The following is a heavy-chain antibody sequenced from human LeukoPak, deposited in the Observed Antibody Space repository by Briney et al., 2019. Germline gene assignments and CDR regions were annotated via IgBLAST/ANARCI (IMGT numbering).Heavy chain of an antibody. J-gene: IGHJ6*02. Sequence: GASVKVSCKASGYTFTSYAMHWVRQAPGQRLEWMGWINAGNGNTKYSQKFQGRVTITRDTSASTAYMELSSLRSEDTAVYYCARSFSYSGFWSGYYNYGMDVWGQGTTVTVSS. CDR2: INAGNGNT. CDR3: ARSFSYSGFWSGYYNYGMDV. D-gene: IGHD3-3*01. CDR1: GYTFTSYA. V-gene: IGHV1-3*01.